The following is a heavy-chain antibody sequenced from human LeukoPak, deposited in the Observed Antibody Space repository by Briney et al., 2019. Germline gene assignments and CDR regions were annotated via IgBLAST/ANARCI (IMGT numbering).Heavy chain of an antibody. CDR3: ARVVVSSSSDYFDY. V-gene: IGHV3-30*04. CDR2: ISHDGGNK. Sequence: GRSLRLSCAAFGFIFSSSVMHWVRQAPGKGLEWVAVISHDGGNKYYADSVKGRFTISRDNSKNTLYLQMNSLRAEDTAVYYCARVVVSSSSDYFDYWGQGTLVTVSS. CDR1: GFIFSSSV. J-gene: IGHJ4*02. D-gene: IGHD6-6*01.